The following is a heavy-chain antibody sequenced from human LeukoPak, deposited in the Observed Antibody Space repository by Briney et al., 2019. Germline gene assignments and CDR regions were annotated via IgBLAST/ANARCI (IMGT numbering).Heavy chain of an antibody. CDR3: AELGITMIGGV. CDR2: IKQDGSEK. CDR1: GFTFSSYW. D-gene: IGHD3-10*02. J-gene: IGHJ6*04. V-gene: IGHV3-7*01. Sequence: GGSLRLSCAASGFTFSSYWMSWVRQAPGKGLKWVANIKQDGSEKYYVDSVKGRFTISRDNAKNSLYLQMNSLRAEDTAVYYCAELGITMIGGVWGKGTTVTISS.